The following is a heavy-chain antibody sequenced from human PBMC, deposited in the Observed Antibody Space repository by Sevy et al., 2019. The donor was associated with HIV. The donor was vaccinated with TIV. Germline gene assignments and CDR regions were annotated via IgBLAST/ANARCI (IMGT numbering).Heavy chain of an antibody. V-gene: IGHV1-46*01. J-gene: IGHJ3*02. CDR1: GYTFTSYY. CDR3: ARSLVGATMAFDI. CDR2: INPSGRST. D-gene: IGHD1-26*01. Sequence: ASVKVSCKASGYTFTSYYMHWMRQAPGQGLEWMGIINPSGRSTSYAQKFQGRVTMTRDTSTSTVYMELSSLRSEDTAVYYCARSLVGATMAFDIWGQGTMVTVSS.